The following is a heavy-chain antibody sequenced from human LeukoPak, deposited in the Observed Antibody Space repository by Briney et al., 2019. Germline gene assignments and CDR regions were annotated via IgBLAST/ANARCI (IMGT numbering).Heavy chain of an antibody. D-gene: IGHD3-16*01. Sequence: GGSLRLSCTASGFTFSSYTMNWVRQAPGKGLEWVSYISSSSPIYYADSVKGRFTISRDNAKRSLHLQMNSLRAEDTAVYYCARWGVPIYYYYMDVWGKGTTVTVSS. CDR3: ARWGVPIYYYYMDV. J-gene: IGHJ6*03. CDR2: ISSSSPI. CDR1: GFTFSSYT. V-gene: IGHV3-48*01.